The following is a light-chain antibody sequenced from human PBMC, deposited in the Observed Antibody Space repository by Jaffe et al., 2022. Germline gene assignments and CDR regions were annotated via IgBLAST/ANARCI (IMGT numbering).Light chain of an antibody. CDR1: ELGNKY. V-gene: IGLV3-1*01. CDR3: QTWDSNTVV. J-gene: IGLJ3*02. CDR2: QDT. Sequence: SYELTQSPSVSVSPGQTATITCSGDELGNKYTYWYQQRPGQSPVSVIYQDTKRPSGIPERFSGSNSGNTATLTISGTQAMDEADYYCQTWDSNTVVFGGGTKLTVL.